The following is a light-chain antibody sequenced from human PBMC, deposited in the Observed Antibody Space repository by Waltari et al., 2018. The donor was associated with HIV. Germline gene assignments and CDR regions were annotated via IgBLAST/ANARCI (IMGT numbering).Light chain of an antibody. V-gene: IGKV2D-29*01. J-gene: IGKJ2*01. Sequence: EIALTQTPASLSVTPGQPASISCKSSQSLLHNSGKTYLYWYFQRPGQPPQVLINEVSKRFSGVPDRFSGSGSGKNFTLKISRVEAEDVGVYYCMQSIQLPTFGQGTRLEI. CDR2: EVS. CDR3: MQSIQLPT. CDR1: QSLLHNSGKTY.